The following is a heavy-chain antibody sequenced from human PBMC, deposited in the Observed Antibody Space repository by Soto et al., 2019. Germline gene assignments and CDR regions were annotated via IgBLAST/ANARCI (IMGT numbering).Heavy chain of an antibody. V-gene: IGHV4-34*01. J-gene: IGHJ4*02. CDR3: ARGAIEYSSSSLDY. D-gene: IGHD6-6*01. CDR2: INHSGST. Sequence: PSETLSLTCAVYGGSFSGYYRSWIRQPPGKGLEWIGEINHSGSTNYNPSLKSRVTISVDTSKNQFSLKLSSVTAADTAVYYCARGAIEYSSSSLDYWGQGTLVTVSS. CDR1: GGSFSGYY.